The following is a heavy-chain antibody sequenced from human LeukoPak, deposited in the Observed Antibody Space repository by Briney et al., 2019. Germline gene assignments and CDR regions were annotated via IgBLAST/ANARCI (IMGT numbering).Heavy chain of an antibody. D-gene: IGHD6-13*01. J-gene: IGHJ4*02. Sequence: SETLSLTCTVSGYSISSGYYWSWIRQPPGKGLEWIGSIYHSGSTYYNPSLKSRVTISVDTSKNQFSLKLSSVTAADTAVYYCARDKKEYSSSWQYYFDYWGQGTLVTVSS. CDR1: GYSISSGYY. V-gene: IGHV4-38-2*02. CDR2: IYHSGST. CDR3: ARDKKEYSSSWQYYFDY.